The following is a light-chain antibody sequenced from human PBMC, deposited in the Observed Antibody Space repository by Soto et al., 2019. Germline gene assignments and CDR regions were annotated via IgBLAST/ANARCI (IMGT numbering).Light chain of an antibody. V-gene: IGKV1-39*01. J-gene: IGKJ1*01. CDR3: QQSYSTPWT. CDR2: AAS. Sequence: DIQMTQSPSSRSASVGDRVTITCRASQSISSYLNLYQQKPGKAPKLLIYAASSLQSGVPSRFSGSGSGTDFTLTISSLQPEDFATYYCQQSYSTPWTFGQGTKVDI. CDR1: QSISSY.